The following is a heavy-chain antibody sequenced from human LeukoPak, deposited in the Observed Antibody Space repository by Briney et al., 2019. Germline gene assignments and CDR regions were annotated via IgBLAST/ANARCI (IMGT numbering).Heavy chain of an antibody. Sequence: SETLSLTCTVSGGSISSYYWSWIRQPAGKGLEWIGRIYTSGSTNYNPSLKSRVAISVDKSKNQFSLKLSSVTAADTAVYYCARISGGSGSYYYFDYWGQGTLVTVSS. D-gene: IGHD1-26*01. CDR2: IYTSGST. V-gene: IGHV4-4*07. CDR3: ARISGGSGSYYYFDY. CDR1: GGSISSYY. J-gene: IGHJ4*02.